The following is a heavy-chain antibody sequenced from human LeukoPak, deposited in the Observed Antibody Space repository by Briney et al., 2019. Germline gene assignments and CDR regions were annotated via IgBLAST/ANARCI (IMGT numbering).Heavy chain of an antibody. CDR2: ISSSGTTI. CDR1: GFTFRSYD. J-gene: IGHJ6*02. CDR3: AKALATRHMDV. V-gene: IGHV3-48*03. Sequence: GGSLRLSCAASGFTFRSYDMNWVRQAPGKGLEWVSYISSSGTTIYYADSVKGRFAISRDNAKNSLYLQMSSLRAEDTAVYYCAKALATRHMDVWGQGTTVTVSS.